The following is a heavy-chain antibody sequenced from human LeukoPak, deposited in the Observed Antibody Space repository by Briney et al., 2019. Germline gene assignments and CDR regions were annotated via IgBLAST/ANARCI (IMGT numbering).Heavy chain of an antibody. CDR3: ARAGGLLTGYYNYYYYGMDV. J-gene: IGHJ6*02. CDR2: IYYSGST. V-gene: IGHV4-59*01. Sequence: SETLSLTCTVSGGSISSYYWSWIRQPPGKGLEWIGYIYYSGSTNYNPSLKSRVTISVDTSKNQFSLKLSSVTAADTAVYHCARAGGLLTGYYNYYYYGMDVWGQGTTVTVSS. CDR1: GGSISSYY. D-gene: IGHD3-9*01.